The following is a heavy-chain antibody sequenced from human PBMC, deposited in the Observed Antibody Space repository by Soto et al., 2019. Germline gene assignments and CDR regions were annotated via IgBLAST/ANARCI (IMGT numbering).Heavy chain of an antibody. CDR1: GFTFSSYA. CDR3: AKDPWFGETSPDY. J-gene: IGHJ4*02. V-gene: IGHV3-23*01. D-gene: IGHD3-10*01. Sequence: GGSLRLSCAASGFTFSSYAMSWVRQAPGKGLEWVSAVSGSGGSTYYAHSVKGRFTISRDNSKNTLDLQMNSLRAEDTAVYYCAKDPWFGETSPDYWGQGTLVTVSS. CDR2: VSGSGGST.